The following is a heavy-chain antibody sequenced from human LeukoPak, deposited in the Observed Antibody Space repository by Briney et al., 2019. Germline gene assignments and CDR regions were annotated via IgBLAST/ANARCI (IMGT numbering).Heavy chain of an antibody. Sequence: ASVKVSCKASGYTFPSYYMHWVRQAPGQGLEWMGIINTSGGSTSYAQKFQARVTMTRDTSTSTVYMELSSLRSEDTAVYYCAREGLADYYFDYWGQGTLVTVSS. V-gene: IGHV1-46*01. CDR2: INTSGGST. CDR1: GYTFPSYY. J-gene: IGHJ4*02. CDR3: AREGLADYYFDY. D-gene: IGHD6-19*01.